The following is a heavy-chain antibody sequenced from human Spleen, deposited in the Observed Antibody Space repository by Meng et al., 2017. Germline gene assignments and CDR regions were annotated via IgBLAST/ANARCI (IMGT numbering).Heavy chain of an antibody. CDR1: GFTFSSYI. CDR2: IKQEGSEK. V-gene: IGHV3-7*01. D-gene: IGHD3-3*01. CDR3: ARGYYDFWSGYSTYLLSYYYYGMDV. J-gene: IGHJ6*02. Sequence: GGSLRLSCAASGFTFSSYIMNWVRQAPGKGLEWVANIKQEGSEKYYVDSVKGRFTISRDNAKNSLYLQMNSLRAADTAVYYCARGYYDFWSGYSTYLLSYYYYGMDVWGQGTTVTVSS.